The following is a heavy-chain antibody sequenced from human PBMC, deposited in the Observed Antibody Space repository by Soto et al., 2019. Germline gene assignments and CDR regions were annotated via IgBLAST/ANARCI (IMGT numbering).Heavy chain of an antibody. CDR3: ERNVPGSTTRPDYWYFDL. CDR1: GFTFISYA. CDR2: ISGGGDAT. Sequence: EVQLLESGGGLVQPGGSLRLSCAASGFTFISYAMNWVRQAPGKGLQWVSAISGGGDATFYADSVKGRFTISRDNSRNPVTMQMNSLGADDTAVYYCERNVPGSTTRPDYWYFDLWGRGTLVTVSS. D-gene: IGHD3-10*02. V-gene: IGHV3-23*01. J-gene: IGHJ2*01.